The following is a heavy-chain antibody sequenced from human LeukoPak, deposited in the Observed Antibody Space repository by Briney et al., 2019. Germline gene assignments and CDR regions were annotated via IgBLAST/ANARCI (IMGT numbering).Heavy chain of an antibody. D-gene: IGHD4-23*01. CDR2: INPNSGGT. Sequence: ASVKVSCKASGYTFTGYYMHWVRQAPGQGLEWMGWINPNSGGTNYAQKFQGRVTMARDTSITTAYMELSRLSSDDTAVYYCARHPGKVTNDWYFDLWGRGTLVTVSS. CDR3: ARHPGKVTNDWYFDL. J-gene: IGHJ2*01. CDR1: GYTFTGYY. V-gene: IGHV1-2*02.